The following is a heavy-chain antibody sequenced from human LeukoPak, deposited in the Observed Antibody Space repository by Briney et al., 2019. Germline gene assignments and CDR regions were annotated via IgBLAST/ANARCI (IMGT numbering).Heavy chain of an antibody. V-gene: IGHV3-7*01. CDR1: GFTFSSYW. J-gene: IGHJ4*02. CDR2: IKQDGSEK. D-gene: IGHD1-26*01. CDR3: ARYHARGSSSMDY. Sequence: GGSLRLSCAASGFTFSSYWMSWVRQAPEKGLEWAANIKQDGSEKYYVDSVKGRFTISRDNAKNSLYLQMNSLRAEDTAVYYCARYHARGSSSMDYWGQGTLVTVSS.